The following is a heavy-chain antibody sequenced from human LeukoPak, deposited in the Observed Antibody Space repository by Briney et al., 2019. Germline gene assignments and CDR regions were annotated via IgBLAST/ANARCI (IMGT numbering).Heavy chain of an antibody. Sequence: SVKVSCKAAGNTFSNYGIRWGRQAPGQGLEWMGWISGFNGYTRYAQNLQGRVTMTTDTSTSTAYMELRSLISDDTAVYYCARDQGYTSEWLDYWGQGTLVTVSS. CDR3: ARDQGYTSEWLDY. CDR2: ISGFNGYT. V-gene: IGHV1-18*01. D-gene: IGHD6-19*01. J-gene: IGHJ4*02. CDR1: GNTFSNYG.